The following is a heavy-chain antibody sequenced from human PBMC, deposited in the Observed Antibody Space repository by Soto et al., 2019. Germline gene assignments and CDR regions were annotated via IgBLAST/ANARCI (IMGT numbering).Heavy chain of an antibody. D-gene: IGHD6-13*01. J-gene: IGHJ6*02. CDR2: LSYNGIGT. Sequence: PGGSLRLSCSGSGFTVSSFGMHWVRQAPGKGLEHVSTLSYNGIGTYYADSVKGRFTFSRDTSKNTLYLQMSSLRTEDTAVYYCVKDMGQAAVGIRYPYGLDVWGLGTTVTVSS. CDR3: VKDMGQAAVGIRYPYGLDV. CDR1: GFTVSSFG. V-gene: IGHV3-64D*06.